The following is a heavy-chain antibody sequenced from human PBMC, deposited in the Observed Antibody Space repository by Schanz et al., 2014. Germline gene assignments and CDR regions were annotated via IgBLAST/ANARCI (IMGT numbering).Heavy chain of an antibody. D-gene: IGHD2-2*01. V-gene: IGHV4-61*08. CDR3: ARAARRTRVVPPYFDY. CDR2: INHGGST. J-gene: IGHJ4*02. CDR1: GGSISSGGYS. Sequence: QVQLQESGPGLLKPSETLSLTCTVSGGSISSGGYSWTWIRQPPGKGLEWIAEINHGGSTNYNPSLKSRVTISVDTSKNQCALKLRSVTAADTAVYYCARAARRTRVVPPYFDYWGQGTLVTVSS.